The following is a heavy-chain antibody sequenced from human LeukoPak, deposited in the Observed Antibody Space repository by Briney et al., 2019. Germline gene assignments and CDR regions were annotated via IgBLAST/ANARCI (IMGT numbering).Heavy chain of an antibody. CDR3: ARVSPNYGSGSYYYYYGMDV. V-gene: IGHV4-34*01. J-gene: IGHJ6*02. CDR1: GGSFSGYY. CDR2: INHSGST. Sequence: SETLSLSCAVYGGSFSGYYWSWIRQPPGKGLEWMGEINHSGSTNYNPSLKSRVTISVDTSKNQFSLKLSSVTAADTAVYYCARVSPNYGSGSYYYYYGMDVWGQGTTVTVSS. D-gene: IGHD3-10*01.